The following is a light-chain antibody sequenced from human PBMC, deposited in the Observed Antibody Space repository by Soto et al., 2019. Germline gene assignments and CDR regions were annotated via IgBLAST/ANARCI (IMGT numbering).Light chain of an antibody. V-gene: IGLV1-40*01. CDR3: QSYDSSREV. Sequence: QSVLTQPPSVSGAPGQRVTISCTGSRSNIGAGYDVHWYQQIPGTAPRLLIYANSNRPSGVPDRFSGSKSGTSASLAITGLQAEDEADYYCQSYDSSREVFGGGTQLTVL. CDR2: ANS. CDR1: RSNIGAGYD. J-gene: IGLJ2*01.